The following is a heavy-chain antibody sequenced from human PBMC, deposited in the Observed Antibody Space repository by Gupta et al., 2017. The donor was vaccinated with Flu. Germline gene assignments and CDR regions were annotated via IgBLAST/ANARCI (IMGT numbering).Heavy chain of an antibody. D-gene: IGHD4-17*01. CDR3: AKGMLTTVKTISTGNDY. CDR2: VSGSGGST. CDR1: GYTFSSDA. J-gene: IGHJ4*02. V-gene: IGHV3-23*01. Sequence: EVQLFESGGGLVQPGGSLRLSCSASGYTFSSDAMSWVHLAPGKVLDWVSAVSGSGGSTYYADSVKGRFTISRDNFKNTLYLQMNSLRAEDTAVYYCAKGMLTTVKTISTGNDYWGQGTLVTVSS.